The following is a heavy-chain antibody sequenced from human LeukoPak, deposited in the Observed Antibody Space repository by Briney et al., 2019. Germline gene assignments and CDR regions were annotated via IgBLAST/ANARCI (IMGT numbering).Heavy chain of an antibody. Sequence: PGGSLRLSCAASGFTFSSYGMHWVRQAPGKGLEWVAVISYDGSNKYYADSVKGRFTISRDNSKNTLYLQMNSLRAEDTAVYYCAKIDDYGDYVEDYWGQGTLVTVSS. CDR1: GFTFSSYG. CDR3: AKIDDYGDYVEDY. V-gene: IGHV3-30*18. CDR2: ISYDGSNK. J-gene: IGHJ4*02. D-gene: IGHD4-17*01.